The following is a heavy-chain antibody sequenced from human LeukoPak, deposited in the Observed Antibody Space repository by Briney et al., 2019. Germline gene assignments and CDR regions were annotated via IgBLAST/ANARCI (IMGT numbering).Heavy chain of an antibody. CDR3: AKDATPWIAIWDYFDS. D-gene: IGHD2-21*01. CDR2: IGGSDEDR. V-gene: IGHV3-23*01. CDR1: GFDFSVHA. Sequence: GGSLRLSCVATGFDFSVHAMHWVRQAPGKGPEWVPSIGGSDEDRYYVDSVKGRFTVTRDNSRNTVYLQLNSLRVEDTALYYCAKDATPWIAIWDYFDSWGQGTLVTVSS. J-gene: IGHJ4*02.